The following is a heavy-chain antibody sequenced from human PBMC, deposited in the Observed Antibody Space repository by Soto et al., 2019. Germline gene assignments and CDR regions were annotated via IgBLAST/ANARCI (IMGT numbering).Heavy chain of an antibody. CDR3: ARIISRSTGPYYYYAMDV. CDR1: GFTFDTYN. D-gene: IGHD3-10*01. Sequence: EVQLVQSGGGLVKPGGSLRLSCAASGFTFDTYNMNWVRQTPGQGLEWVSSIGSSSSFIYYSASVRGRFSVSRDNAKNAVYLHMSSLRAEDKAVYYCARIISRSTGPYYYYAMDVWCQGTAVTVSS. V-gene: IGHV3-21*02. J-gene: IGHJ6*02. CDR2: IGSSSSFI.